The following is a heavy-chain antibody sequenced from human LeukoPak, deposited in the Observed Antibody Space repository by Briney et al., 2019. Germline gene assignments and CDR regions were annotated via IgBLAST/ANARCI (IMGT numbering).Heavy chain of an antibody. CDR3: ARYSGNYGLDY. CDR1: GFTFSNYV. J-gene: IGHJ4*02. Sequence: GGSLRLSCAASGFTFSNYVIHWVRQPPRKGLEWVSLIRYDGSSKYYADSVRGRFAISRDNSKNTLYLKMNSLRAEDTAVYYCARYSGNYGLDYWGQGTLVTDSS. V-gene: IGHV3-30*02. CDR2: IRYDGSSK. D-gene: IGHD1-7*01.